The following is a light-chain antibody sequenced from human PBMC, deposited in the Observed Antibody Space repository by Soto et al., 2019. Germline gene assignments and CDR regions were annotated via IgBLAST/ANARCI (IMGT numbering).Light chain of an antibody. CDR1: SSDVGGYNY. Sequence: QSVLTQPPSASGSPVQSVTISCTGTSSDVGGYNYVSWYQQHPGKAPKLMIYEVSKRPSGVPDRFSGSKSDNTASLTVSGLQAEDEADYYCSSYAGSNNLGVFGTGTKVTVL. J-gene: IGLJ1*01. CDR3: SSYAGSNNLGV. CDR2: EVS. V-gene: IGLV2-8*01.